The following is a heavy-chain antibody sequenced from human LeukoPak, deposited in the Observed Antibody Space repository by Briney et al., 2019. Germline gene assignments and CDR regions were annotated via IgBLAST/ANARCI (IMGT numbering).Heavy chain of an antibody. J-gene: IGHJ4*02. CDR3: ARLAWDIVVVVAGKGDYFDY. CDR2: IYCSGSS. V-gene: IGHV4-39*01. Sequence: SETLCLTCTVSGGSISSSSYYWGWIRQPPGKGLEWIGNIYCSGSSYYNPSLKSRVTISGDTSKNQFSLKLSSVTAADTAVYYCARLAWDIVVVVAGKGDYFDYWGQGTLVTVSS. D-gene: IGHD2-15*01. CDR1: GGSISSSSYY.